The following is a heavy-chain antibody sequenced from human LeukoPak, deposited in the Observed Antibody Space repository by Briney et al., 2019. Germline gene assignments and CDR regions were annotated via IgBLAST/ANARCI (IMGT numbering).Heavy chain of an antibody. D-gene: IGHD6-6*01. Sequence: PGGSLRLSCAASGFTFSSYAMSWVRQAPGKGLEGVSAISGSGGSTYYADSVNGRFTTSRDNSKNTLYLQMNSLRVEDTAVYYCAKVIGGSSAYDALDIWGQGTMVTVSS. J-gene: IGHJ3*02. CDR3: AKVIGGSSAYDALDI. CDR2: ISGSGGST. CDR1: GFTFSSYA. V-gene: IGHV3-23*01.